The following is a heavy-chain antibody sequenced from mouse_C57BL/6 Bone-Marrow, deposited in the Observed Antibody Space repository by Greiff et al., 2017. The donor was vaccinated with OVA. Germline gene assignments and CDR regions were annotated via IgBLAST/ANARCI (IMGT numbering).Heavy chain of an antibody. D-gene: IGHD2-3*01. V-gene: IGHV5-4*03. CDR3: ARRWLLRGYAMGY. Sequence: EVMLVESGGGLVKPGGSLKLSCAASGFTFSSYAMSWVRQTPEKRLEWVATISDGGSYTYYPDNVKGRFTISRDNAKNNLYLQMSHLKSEDTAMYYCARRWLLRGYAMGYWGQGTSVTVSS. CDR1: GFTFSSYA. CDR2: ISDGGSYT. J-gene: IGHJ4*01.